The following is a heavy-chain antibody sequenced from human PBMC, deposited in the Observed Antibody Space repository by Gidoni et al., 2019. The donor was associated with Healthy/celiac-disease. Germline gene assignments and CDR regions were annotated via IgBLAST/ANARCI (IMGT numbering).Heavy chain of an antibody. J-gene: IGHJ5*02. D-gene: IGHD4-17*01. CDR3: ARGTRMTTVTTDWFDP. Sequence: QVQLVQSGAEVKTPGASVKVSCKASGYTFTSYDINWVRQATGQGLEWMGWMNPNSGNTGYAQKFQGRVTMTRNTSISTAYMELSSLRSEDTAVYYCARGTRMTTVTTDWFDPWGQGTLVTVSS. CDR2: MNPNSGNT. CDR1: GYTFTSYD. V-gene: IGHV1-8*01.